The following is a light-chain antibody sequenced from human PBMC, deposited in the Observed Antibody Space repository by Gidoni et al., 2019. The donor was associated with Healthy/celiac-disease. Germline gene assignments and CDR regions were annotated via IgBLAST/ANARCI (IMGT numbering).Light chain of an antibody. CDR1: QRVSRN. CDR2: GAS. V-gene: IGKV3-15*01. Sequence: EIVMTQSPATLSVSPGERAPLSCRASQRVSRNLAWYQQKPGQAPSLLIYGASTRATGLPARFSGSGSGTEFTLTISSLQSEDFAVYYCQQYNNWPPWTFGQGTKLEIK. CDR3: QQYNNWPPWT. J-gene: IGKJ2*02.